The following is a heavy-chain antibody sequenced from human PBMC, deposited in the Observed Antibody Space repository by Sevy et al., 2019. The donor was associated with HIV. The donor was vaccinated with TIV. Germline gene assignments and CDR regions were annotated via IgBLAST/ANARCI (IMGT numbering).Heavy chain of an antibody. Sequence: GGSLRLSCVGSGFRFSGYYMNWIRQAPGKGLEWVSYISGTGNTKYYTDSVKGRFTISRDNAKNTLYLEMNILRVDDRAVYNCARAPTYYDFWAGSYTGRFDPWGQGTLVTVS. CDR3: ARAPTYYDFWAGSYTGRFDP. J-gene: IGHJ5*02. V-gene: IGHV3-11*01. CDR1: GFRFSGYY. D-gene: IGHD3-3*01. CDR2: ISGTGNTK.